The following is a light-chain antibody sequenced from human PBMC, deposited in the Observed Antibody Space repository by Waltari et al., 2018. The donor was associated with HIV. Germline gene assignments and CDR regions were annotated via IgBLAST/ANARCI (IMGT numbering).Light chain of an antibody. J-gene: IGLJ1*01. Sequence: SYVLTQPPSVSVAPGQTARITCGGNNIGSESGHWYQQKPGQAPVVVVYDDSDRPSGIPERFSGSNSGNTATLTVSRVEAGDEADYYCQVWDSSSDRYVFGTGTKVTVL. V-gene: IGLV3-21*02. CDR1: NIGSES. CDR2: DDS. CDR3: QVWDSSSDRYV.